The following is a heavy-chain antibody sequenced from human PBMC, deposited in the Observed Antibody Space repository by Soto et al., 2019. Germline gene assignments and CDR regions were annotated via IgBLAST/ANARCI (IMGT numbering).Heavy chain of an antibody. CDR3: ARGGYYYDSRIDC. D-gene: IGHD3-22*01. CDR2: IHYSGST. Sequence: SETLSLTCTVSGGSISSSSYYWGWIRQPPGKGLEWIGYIHYSGSTHYNPSLESRVTMSVDTSRNQFYLKLSSVTAADTAVYYCARGGYYYDSRIDCWGQGTLVTVSS. V-gene: IGHV4-61*05. J-gene: IGHJ4*02. CDR1: GGSISSSSYY.